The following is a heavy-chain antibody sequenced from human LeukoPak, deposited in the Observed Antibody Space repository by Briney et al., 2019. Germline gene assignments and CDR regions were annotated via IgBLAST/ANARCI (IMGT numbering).Heavy chain of an antibody. J-gene: IGHJ5*02. D-gene: IGHD6-13*01. CDR1: GYTFTGYY. CDR2: INPNSGGT. CDR3: ARGMYSTRRNDFDP. Sequence: ASVKVSCKASGYTFTGYYMHWVRQAPGQGLEWMGWINPNSGGTNYAQKLQGRVTMTRDTSISTAYMELSRLRSDDTAVYYCARGMYSTRRNDFDPWGQGTLVNVSS. V-gene: IGHV1-2*02.